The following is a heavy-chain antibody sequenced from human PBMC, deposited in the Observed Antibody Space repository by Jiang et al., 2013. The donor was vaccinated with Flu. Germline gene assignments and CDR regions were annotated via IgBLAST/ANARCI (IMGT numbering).Heavy chain of an antibody. CDR3: ARQVGYCNEGICYTWTQNYYFD. J-gene: IGHJ2*01. V-gene: IGHV4-59*08. D-gene: IGHD2-2*03. Sequence: GPGLVKPSETLSLICSVSGGSINDYYWAWIRQSPGKGLEWIGYIHYTGSTEYDPSLTSRASMSVDLSKNQLSLRLKSVTAADTAVYYCARQVGYCNEGICYTWTQNYYFD. CDR1: GGSINDYY. CDR2: IHYTGST.